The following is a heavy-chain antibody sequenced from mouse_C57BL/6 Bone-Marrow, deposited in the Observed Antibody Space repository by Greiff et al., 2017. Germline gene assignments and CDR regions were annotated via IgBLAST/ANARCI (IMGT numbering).Heavy chain of an antibody. Sequence: QVQLLQSGPELVKPGASVKLSCKASGYTFTSYDINWVQQRPGQGLEWIGWIYPRDGSTKYNEKFKGKDTLTVDTSSSTGYMELHRLTSEDSAVYFCATGGKDYWGQGTTLTVSS. J-gene: IGHJ2*01. V-gene: IGHV1-85*01. D-gene: IGHD2-1*01. CDR2: IYPRDGST. CDR3: ATGGKDY. CDR1: GYTFTSYD.